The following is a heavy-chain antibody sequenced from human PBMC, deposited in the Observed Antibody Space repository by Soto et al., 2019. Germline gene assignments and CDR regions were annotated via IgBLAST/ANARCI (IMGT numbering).Heavy chain of an antibody. CDR2: TIPIFGTA. D-gene: IGHD2-15*01. J-gene: IGHJ4*02. V-gene: IGHV1-69*13. Sequence: SVKVSCKASGGTFSSYAISWVRQAPGQGLEWMGGTIPIFGTANYAQKFQGRVTITADESTSTAYMELSSLRSEDTAVYYCARDGGCGVVVVAATAYFDYWGQGTLVTVSS. CDR3: ARDGGCGVVVVAATAYFDY. CDR1: GGTFSSYA.